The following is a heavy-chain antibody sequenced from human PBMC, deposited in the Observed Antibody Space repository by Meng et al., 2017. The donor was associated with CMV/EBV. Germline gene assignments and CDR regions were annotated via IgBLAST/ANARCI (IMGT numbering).Heavy chain of an antibody. CDR2: ISSSSSYI. CDR1: GFTFSSYS. CDR3: AREGYCSGGSCNSDY. V-gene: IGHV3-21*01. Sequence: GESLKISFAASGFTFSSYSMNWVRQAPGKGLEWVSSISSSSSYIYYADSVKGRFTISSDNAKTSLYLQITSLRAEDTAVYYCAREGYCSGGSCNSDYWGQGTLVTVSS. J-gene: IGHJ4*02. D-gene: IGHD2-15*01.